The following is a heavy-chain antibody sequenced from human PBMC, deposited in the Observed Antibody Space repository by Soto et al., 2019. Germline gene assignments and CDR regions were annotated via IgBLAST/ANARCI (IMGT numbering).Heavy chain of an antibody. CDR2: IWYDGSNK. CDR1: GFTFSSYG. J-gene: IGHJ6*02. D-gene: IGHD5-12*01. V-gene: IGHV3-33*01. CDR3: ARDVLEMATIGGMDV. Sequence: QVQLVESGGGVVQPGRSLRLSCAASGFTFSSYGMHWVRQAPGKGLEWVAVIWYDGSNKYYADSVKGRFTISRDNSKNTLYRQMNSLRAEDTAVYYCARDVLEMATIGGMDVWGQGTTVTVSS.